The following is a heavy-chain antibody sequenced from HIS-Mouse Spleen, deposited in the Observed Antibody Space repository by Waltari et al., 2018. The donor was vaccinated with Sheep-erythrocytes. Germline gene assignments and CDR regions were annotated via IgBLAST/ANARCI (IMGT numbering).Heavy chain of an antibody. D-gene: IGHD3-22*01. V-gene: IGHV3-13*01. CDR3: ARGRYYYDSSGYYFDY. Sequence: EVQLVESGGGLVQPGGSLRLSCAASGFTFSSYGMHWVRQATGKGLEWVSAIGTAGDTYYPGSVKGRFTISRENAKNSLYLQMNSLRAGDTAVYYCARGRYYYDSSGYYFDYWGQGTLVTVSS. CDR2: IGTAGDT. J-gene: IGHJ4*02. CDR1: GFTFSSYG.